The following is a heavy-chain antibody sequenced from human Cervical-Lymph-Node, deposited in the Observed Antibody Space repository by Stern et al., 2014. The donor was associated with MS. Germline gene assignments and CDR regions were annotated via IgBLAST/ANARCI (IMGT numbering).Heavy chain of an antibody. Sequence: QVQLQESGPGLVKPSQTLSLICTVSGDSITSGSHYWSWVRQPAGKGLEWIGRIYISGSGTTYNPSLKSRVSISVDTSTNQFSLNLTSVTAADTAVYYCARTIIVSRRRYYGLDVWGRGTTVTVSS. D-gene: IGHD5/OR15-5a*01. V-gene: IGHV4-61*02. CDR3: ARTIIVSRRRYYGLDV. J-gene: IGHJ6*02. CDR2: IYISGSGT. CDR1: GDSITSGSHY.